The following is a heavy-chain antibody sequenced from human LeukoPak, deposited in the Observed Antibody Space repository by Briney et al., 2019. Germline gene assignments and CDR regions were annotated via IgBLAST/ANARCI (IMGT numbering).Heavy chain of an antibody. CDR3: ARHDPMGGASSFDY. Sequence: SETLSLTCTVSGGSISSYYWSWIRQPPGKGLEWIGYTYYSGSTNYNPSLKSRVTISVDTSKNQFSLKLSSVTAADTAVYYCARHDPMGGASSFDYWGQGTLVTVSS. J-gene: IGHJ4*02. V-gene: IGHV4-59*08. CDR2: TYYSGST. CDR1: GGSISSYY. D-gene: IGHD1-26*01.